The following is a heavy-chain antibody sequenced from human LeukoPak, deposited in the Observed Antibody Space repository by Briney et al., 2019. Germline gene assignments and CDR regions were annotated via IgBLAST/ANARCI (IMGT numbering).Heavy chain of an antibody. Sequence: ASVKVSCKASGYTFTSYDINWVRQATGQGLEWMGWMNPNSGNTGYAQKFQGRVTMTRNTSISTAYMELSSLRSEDTAVYYCARGVGSSSWAYYYYGMDVWGQGTTVTVSS. J-gene: IGHJ6*02. V-gene: IGHV1-8*01. D-gene: IGHD6-6*01. CDR1: GYTFTSYD. CDR3: ARGVGSSSWAYYYYGMDV. CDR2: MNPNSGNT.